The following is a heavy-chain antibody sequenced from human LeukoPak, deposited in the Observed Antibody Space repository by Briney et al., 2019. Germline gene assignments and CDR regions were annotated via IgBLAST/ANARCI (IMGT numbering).Heavy chain of an antibody. J-gene: IGHJ4*02. Sequence: PGGSLRLSCAASGFTFSSYGMHWVRQAPGKGLEWVAFIRYDGSNKFYADSVKGRFAISRDNSKNTLYLQMNSLRAEDTAVYYCAREAYYDSSGYRKGFDYWGQGTLVTVSS. CDR1: GFTFSSYG. D-gene: IGHD3-22*01. CDR2: IRYDGSNK. CDR3: AREAYYDSSGYRKGFDY. V-gene: IGHV3-30*02.